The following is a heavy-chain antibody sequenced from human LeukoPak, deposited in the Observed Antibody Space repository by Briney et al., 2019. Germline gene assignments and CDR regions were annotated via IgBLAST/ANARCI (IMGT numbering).Heavy chain of an antibody. CDR2: IYSGGST. J-gene: IGHJ4*02. CDR1: GFTVSSNY. V-gene: IGHV3-66*01. Sequence: PGGSLRLSCAAPGFTVSSNYINWVCQAPGKGLEWVSVIYSGGSTYYADSVKGRFTISRDNSKNTLYLQMNSLRAEDTAVYYCARDGGLEYYFDYWGQGTLVTVPS. CDR3: ARDGGLEYYFDY. D-gene: IGHD3-3*01.